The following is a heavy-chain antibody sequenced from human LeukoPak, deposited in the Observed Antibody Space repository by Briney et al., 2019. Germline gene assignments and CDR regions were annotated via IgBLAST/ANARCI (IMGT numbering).Heavy chain of an antibody. CDR3: ARARTAMVTHYYFDY. Sequence: SVKVSCKASGGTFSSYAISWVRQAPGQGLEWMGGIIPIFGTANYAQKFQGRVTITADESTSTAYMELSSLRSEDTAVYYCARARTAMVTHYYFDYWGQGTLVTVSS. D-gene: IGHD5-18*01. CDR2: IIPIFGTA. J-gene: IGHJ4*02. V-gene: IGHV1-69*13. CDR1: GGTFSSYA.